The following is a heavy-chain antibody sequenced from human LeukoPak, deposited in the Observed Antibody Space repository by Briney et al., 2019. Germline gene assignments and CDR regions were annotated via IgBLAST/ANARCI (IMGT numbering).Heavy chain of an antibody. CDR2: IYHSGST. J-gene: IGHJ3*02. V-gene: IGHV4-38-2*02. CDR3: ARGCVPAAIGEAPDDAFDI. CDR1: GYSISSGYD. D-gene: IGHD2-2*02. Sequence: TSETLSLTCTVSGYSISSGYDWGRIRPPPGKGLERIWSIYHSGSTFYNPSLKRRVTISVDTYKNQFSLKLSTVSAADTAVYYCARGCVPAAIGEAPDDAFDIWGQGTMVTVSS.